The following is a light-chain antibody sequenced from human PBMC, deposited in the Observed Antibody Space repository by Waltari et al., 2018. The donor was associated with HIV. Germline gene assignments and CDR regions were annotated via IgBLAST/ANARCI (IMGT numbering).Light chain of an antibody. V-gene: IGLV1-47*01. Sequence: QSVLTQPPSVSGTPGQRVTISCSGGNSNIGSNYVYWYQQLPGTAPKLRIYRNNQRPSGVPDRFSGSKSGTSASLAISGLRSEDEADYYCAVWDDSLTNWLFGGGTKLTVL. CDR2: RNN. CDR1: NSNIGSNY. J-gene: IGLJ3*02. CDR3: AVWDDSLTNWL.